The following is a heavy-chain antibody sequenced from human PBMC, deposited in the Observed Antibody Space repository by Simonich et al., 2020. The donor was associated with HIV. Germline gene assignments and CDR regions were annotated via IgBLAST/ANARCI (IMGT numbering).Heavy chain of an antibody. CDR1: VFTFSSYA. D-gene: IGHD3-16*01. CDR3: ASGGSISSVWADDY. CDR2: ISYDGSNK. V-gene: IGHV3-30*07. Sequence: QVQLVESGGGVVQPGSSLRLSCAASVFTFSSYAMHWVRQAPGKWLEWVAVISYDGSNKYYADSVKGRFTISRDNSKNTLYLQMNSLRAEDTAVYYCASGGSISSVWADDYWGQGTLVTVSS. J-gene: IGHJ4*02.